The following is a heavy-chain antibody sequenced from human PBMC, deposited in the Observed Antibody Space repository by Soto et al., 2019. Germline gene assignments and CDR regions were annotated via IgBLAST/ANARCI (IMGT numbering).Heavy chain of an antibody. V-gene: IGHV1-69*13. J-gene: IGHJ4*02. CDR2: IIPIFGTA. D-gene: IGHD2-15*01. CDR1: GGTFSSYA. CDR3: ARDDRLLRTFDY. Sequence: ASVKVSCKASGGTFSSYAISWVRQAPGQGLEWMGGIIPIFGTANYAQKFQGRVTITADESTSTAYMELSSLRSEDTAVHYCARDDRLLRTFDYWGQGTLVTVSS.